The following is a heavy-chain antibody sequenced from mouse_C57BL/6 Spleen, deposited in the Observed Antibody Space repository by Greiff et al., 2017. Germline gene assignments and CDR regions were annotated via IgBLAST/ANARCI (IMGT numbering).Heavy chain of an antibody. J-gene: IGHJ4*01. D-gene: IGHD1-1*01. CDR3: ARGDGSPYSMDY. V-gene: IGHV1-82*01. CDR1: GYAFSSSW. CDR2: IYPGDGDT. Sequence: QVQLQQSGPELVKPGASVKISCKASGYAFSSSWMNWVKQRPGKGLEWIGRIYPGDGDTNYNGKFKGKATLTADKSSSTAYMQLSSLTSEDSSVYFCARGDGSPYSMDYWGQGTSVTVSS.